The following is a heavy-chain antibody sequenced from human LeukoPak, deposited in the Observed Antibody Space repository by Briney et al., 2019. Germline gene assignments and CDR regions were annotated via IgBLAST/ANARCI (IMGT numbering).Heavy chain of an antibody. CDR2: TYSGVST. D-gene: IGHD3-22*01. V-gene: IGHV3-53*01. CDR3: AREGQDSSGYKHFDY. Sequence: AGGSLRLSCAASGFTVSSNYMSWVRQAPGKGLEWVSVTYSGVSTYYADSVKGRFTISRDNSKNTLYLQMNSLRAEDTAVYYCAREGQDSSGYKHFDYWGQGTLVTVSS. CDR1: GFTVSSNY. J-gene: IGHJ4*02.